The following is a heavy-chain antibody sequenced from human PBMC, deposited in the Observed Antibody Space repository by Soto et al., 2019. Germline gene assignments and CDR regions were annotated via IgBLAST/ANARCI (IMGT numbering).Heavy chain of an antibody. J-gene: IGHJ4*02. D-gene: IGHD6-25*01. V-gene: IGHV3-30-3*01. CDR1: GFTFSSYA. Sequence: QVQLVESGGGVVQPGRSLRLSCAASGFTFSSYAMHWVRQAPGKGLEWVAVISYDGSNKYYADSVKGRFNISRDNSKNTLYLQMNSLRAEDTAVYYCARDRDIDRSVDYWGQGTLVTVSS. CDR2: ISYDGSNK. CDR3: ARDRDIDRSVDY.